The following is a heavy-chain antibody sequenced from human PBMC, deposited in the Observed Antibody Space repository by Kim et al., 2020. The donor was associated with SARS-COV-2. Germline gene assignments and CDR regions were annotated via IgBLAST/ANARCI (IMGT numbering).Heavy chain of an antibody. CDR2: ISGGGRTV. Sequence: GGSLRLSCAASGFTFSSYGMSWVRQVPGKGLEWVSAISGGGRTVYYADSVRGRFTISRDNSENTLYLQMNNLRAEDTAVYHCAKDSVAGTWRNDYWYRGT. CDR3: AKDSVAGTWRNDY. D-gene: IGHD6-19*01. CDR1: GFTFSSYG. J-gene: IGHJ4*02. V-gene: IGHV3-23*01.